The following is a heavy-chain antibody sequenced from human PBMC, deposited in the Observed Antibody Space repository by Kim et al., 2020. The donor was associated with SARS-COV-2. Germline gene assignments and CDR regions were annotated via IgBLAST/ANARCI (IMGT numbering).Heavy chain of an antibody. D-gene: IGHD6-19*01. CDR2: IGTAGDT. CDR1: GFTFSSYD. J-gene: IGHJ6*02. Sequence: GGSLRLSCAASGFTFSSYDMHWVRQAKEKGLESVSAIGTAGDTYYPGSVKGRFTISRENAKNSLYLQMNSLRAGDTAVYYCVRGTSSGWPYYYYYGMDVWGQGTTVTVSS. V-gene: IGHV3-13*01. CDR3: VRGTSSGWPYYYYYGMDV.